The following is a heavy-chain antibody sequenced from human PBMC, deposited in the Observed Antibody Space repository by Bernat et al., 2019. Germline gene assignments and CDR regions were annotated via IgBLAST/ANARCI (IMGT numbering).Heavy chain of an antibody. V-gene: IGHV3-73*01. CDR3: TGGSLYYFDY. J-gene: IGHJ4*02. Sequence: EVQLVESGGGLVQPGGSLKRSCAASGFTFSGSAMHWVRQASGKGLEWVGRIRSKANSYATAYAASVKGRFTISRDDSKNTAYLQMNSLKTEDTAVYYCTGGSLYYFDYWGQGTLVTVSS. CDR2: IRSKANSYAT. D-gene: IGHD3-16*01. CDR1: GFTFSGSA.